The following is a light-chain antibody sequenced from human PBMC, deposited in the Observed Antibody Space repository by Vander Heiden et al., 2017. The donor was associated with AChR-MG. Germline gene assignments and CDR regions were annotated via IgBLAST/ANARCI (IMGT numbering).Light chain of an antibody. V-gene: IGKV3D-15*01. Sequence: ILLTQSPATLSVSPGERVTLSCRVSQNVRRNLAWYQHKPGQAPRLLIFDASSRATGIPARFSDNGYGTEFTLTISSRQSEDFAVYYCQQDNNWPPRTFGQGTKLELK. CDR3: QQDNNWPPRT. J-gene: IGKJ2*01. CDR1: QNVRRN. CDR2: DAS.